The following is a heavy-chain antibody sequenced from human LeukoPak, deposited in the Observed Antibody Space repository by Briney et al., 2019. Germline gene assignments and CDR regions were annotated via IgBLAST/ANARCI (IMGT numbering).Heavy chain of an antibody. Sequence: ASVKVSCKASGYTFTGYCMHWVRQAPGQGLEWMGRINPNSGGTNYAQKFQGRVTMTRDTSISTAYMELSRLRSDDTAVYYCARGELVVTRADDAFDIWGQGTMVTVSS. CDR2: INPNSGGT. J-gene: IGHJ3*02. D-gene: IGHD3-22*01. CDR3: ARGELVVTRADDAFDI. V-gene: IGHV1-2*06. CDR1: GYTFTGYC.